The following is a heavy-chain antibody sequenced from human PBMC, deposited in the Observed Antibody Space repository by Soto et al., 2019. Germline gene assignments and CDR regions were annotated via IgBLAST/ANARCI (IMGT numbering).Heavy chain of an antibody. V-gene: IGHV4-39*01. CDR3: ARRGSGSYSDY. J-gene: IGHJ4*02. Sequence: SGTLSLTCTVSCASISSNTYYWAWVRRPPGKGLEWIGSIYYGGRTYYNPSLKSRVTISVDTSKNQFSLKLSSVTAADTAVYYCARRGSGSYSDYWGQGTLVTVSS. D-gene: IGHD3-10*01. CDR2: IYYGGRT. CDR1: CASISSNTYY.